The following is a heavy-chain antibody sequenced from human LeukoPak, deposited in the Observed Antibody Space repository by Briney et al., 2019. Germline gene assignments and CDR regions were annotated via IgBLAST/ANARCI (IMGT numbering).Heavy chain of an antibody. V-gene: IGHV4-39*01. J-gene: IGHJ5*02. Sequence: PSETLSLTCTVSGGSISSSSYYWGWTRQPPGKGLEWIGSIYYSGSTYYNPSLKSRVTISVDTSKNQFSLKLSSVTAADTAVYYCASEVSAAGGSWFDPWGQGTLVTVSS. CDR3: ASEVSAAGGSWFDP. D-gene: IGHD6-13*01. CDR2: IYYSGST. CDR1: GGSISSSSYY.